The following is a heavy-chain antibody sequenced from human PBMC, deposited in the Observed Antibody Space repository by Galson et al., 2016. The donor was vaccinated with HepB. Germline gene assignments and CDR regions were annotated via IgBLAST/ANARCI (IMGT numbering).Heavy chain of an antibody. Sequence: SLRLSCAASGFTFSDYWMSWVRQALEKGLEWVANIRQDGGERYYVDSVKGRFTISRDNAKKSVYLQMNSLGADDTATYYCARTMIRGDVRALVFDDRGQGTLVTVSS. D-gene: IGHD3-10*01. CDR3: ARTMIRGDVRALVFDD. CDR2: IRQDGGER. CDR1: GFTFSDYW. J-gene: IGHJ4*02. V-gene: IGHV3-7*01.